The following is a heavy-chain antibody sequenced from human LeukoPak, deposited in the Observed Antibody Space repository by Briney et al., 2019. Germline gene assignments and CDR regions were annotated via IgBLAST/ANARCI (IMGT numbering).Heavy chain of an antibody. J-gene: IGHJ4*02. CDR2: IWYDGSNK. D-gene: IGHD6-13*01. Sequence: GRSLRLSCAASGFNFRSNGMYWVRQAPGKGLEWVAVIWYDGSNKYYGDSVKGRFTVSRDNSKNTLYLQMSSLRAEDTAVYYCARGGTSAAGIDYWGQGTLVTVSS. V-gene: IGHV3-33*07. CDR3: ARGGTSAAGIDY. CDR1: GFNFRSNG.